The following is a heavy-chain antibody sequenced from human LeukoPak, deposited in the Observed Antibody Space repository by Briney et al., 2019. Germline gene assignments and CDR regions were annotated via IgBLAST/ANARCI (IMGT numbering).Heavy chain of an antibody. D-gene: IGHD2-2*02. CDR3: GRSRDSNTQSDY. V-gene: IGHV1-69*01. Sequence: SVKVSCKASGGTFSSYAISWVRQAPGQGLEWMGGIIPIFGTANYAQKFQGRVTITADESTSTAYMELSSLRSEDTAVYYCGRSRDSNTQSDYWGQGTLVTVSS. CDR1: GGTFSSYA. CDR2: IIPIFGTA. J-gene: IGHJ4*02.